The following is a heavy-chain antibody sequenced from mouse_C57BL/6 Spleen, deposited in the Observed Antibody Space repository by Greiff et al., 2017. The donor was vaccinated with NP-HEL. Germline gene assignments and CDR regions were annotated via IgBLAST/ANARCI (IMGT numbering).Heavy chain of an antibody. CDR1: GFSFNTYA. Sequence: EVKLMESGGGLVQPKGSLKLSCAASGFSFNTYAMNWVRQAPGKGLEWVARIRSKSNNYATYYADSVKDRFTISRDDSESMLYLQMNNLKTEDTAMYYCVRSHAHIYYAMDYWGQGTSVTVSS. D-gene: IGHD6-1*01. J-gene: IGHJ4*01. CDR2: IRSKSNNYAT. V-gene: IGHV10-1*01. CDR3: VRSHAHIYYAMDY.